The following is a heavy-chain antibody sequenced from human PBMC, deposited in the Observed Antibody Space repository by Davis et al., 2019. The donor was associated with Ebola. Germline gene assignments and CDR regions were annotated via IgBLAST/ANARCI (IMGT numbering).Heavy chain of an antibody. J-gene: IGHJ6*02. CDR1: GYTFTSYG. Sequence: ASVKVPCKASGYTFTSYGISWVRQAPGQGLEWMGRINPNSGGTNYAQKFQGRVTMTRDTSISTAYMELRRLRSDDTAVYYCAREDIVVVVAATRYYYGMDVWGQGTTVTVSS. D-gene: IGHD2-15*01. CDR3: AREDIVVVVAATRYYYGMDV. CDR2: INPNSGGT. V-gene: IGHV1-2*06.